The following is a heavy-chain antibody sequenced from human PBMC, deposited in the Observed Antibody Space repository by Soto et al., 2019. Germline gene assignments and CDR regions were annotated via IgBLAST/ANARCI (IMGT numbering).Heavy chain of an antibody. Sequence: PGGSLRLSCAASGFPFSSTDITWVRQAPGXGLXXVXXIXGXXXTXXXADSVKGRFTISRDNSMNTAYLQMNSLRADDTALYYCAKNSGWFNTWGQGALVTASS. CDR1: GFPFSSTD. D-gene: IGHD3-10*01. CDR3: AKNSGWFNT. V-gene: IGHV3-23*01. CDR2: IXGXXXTX. J-gene: IGHJ5*02.